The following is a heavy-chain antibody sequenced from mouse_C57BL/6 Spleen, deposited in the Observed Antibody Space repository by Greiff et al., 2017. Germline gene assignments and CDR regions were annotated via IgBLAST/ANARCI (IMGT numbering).Heavy chain of an antibody. J-gene: IGHJ1*03. D-gene: IGHD2-4*01. V-gene: IGHV5-16*01. CDR1: GFTFSDYY. Sequence: DVMLVESEGGLVQPGSSMKLSCTASGFTFSDYYMAWVRQVPEKGLEWVANINYDGSSTYYLDSLKSRFIISRDNAKNILYLQMSSLKSEDTATYYCARGLPSYWYFDVWGTGTTVTVSS. CDR3: ARGLPSYWYFDV. CDR2: INYDGSST.